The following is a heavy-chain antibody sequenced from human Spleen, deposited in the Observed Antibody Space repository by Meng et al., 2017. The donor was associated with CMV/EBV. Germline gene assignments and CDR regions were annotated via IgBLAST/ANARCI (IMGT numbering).Heavy chain of an antibody. CDR3: ARLYNSGWHLDY. CDR1: GYTFTSYY. CDR2: INPKSGDT. V-gene: IGHV1-2*02. Sequence: ASVKVSCKTSGYTFTSYYIHWVRQAPGQGLEWMGWINPKSGDTQYAQNFQGRVTMTSNTSIRTAYMDLSRLRSDDTAVYYCARLYNSGWHLDYWGQGTLVTVSS. D-gene: IGHD6-19*01. J-gene: IGHJ4*02.